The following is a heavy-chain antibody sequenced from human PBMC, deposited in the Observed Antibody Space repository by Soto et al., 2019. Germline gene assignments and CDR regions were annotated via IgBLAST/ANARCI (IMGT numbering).Heavy chain of an antibody. Sequence: SGPTLVNPTRTLTLTCTFSGFSLSTSGMCVSWIRQPPGKALEWLALIDWDDDKYYSTSLKTRLTISKDTSKNQVVLTMTNMDPVDTATYYCARSYSSSWYSHRNWFDPWGQGTLVTVSS. V-gene: IGHV2-70*01. D-gene: IGHD6-13*01. J-gene: IGHJ5*02. CDR1: GFSLSTSGMC. CDR3: ARSYSSSWYSHRNWFDP. CDR2: IDWDDDK.